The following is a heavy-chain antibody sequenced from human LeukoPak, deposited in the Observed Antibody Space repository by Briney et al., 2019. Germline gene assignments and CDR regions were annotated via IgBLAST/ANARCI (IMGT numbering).Heavy chain of an antibody. Sequence: SGTLSLTCAVSGGSISNSNWWSWVRQPPGKGLEWIGEIYHSGSTNYNPSLKSRVTISVDKSKNQFSLKLSSVTAADTAVYYCARELGQLWLYGMDVWGKGTRVTVS. V-gene: IGHV4-4*02. D-gene: IGHD5-18*01. CDR2: IYHSGST. CDR3: ARELGQLWLYGMDV. CDR1: GGSISNSNW. J-gene: IGHJ6*03.